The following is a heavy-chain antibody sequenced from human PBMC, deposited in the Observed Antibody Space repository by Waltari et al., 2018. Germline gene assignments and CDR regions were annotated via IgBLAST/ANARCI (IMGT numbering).Heavy chain of an antibody. CDR3: ARLPYNNIYFYYYMDV. J-gene: IGHJ6*03. D-gene: IGHD3-10*01. CDR1: GVSLSTYY. V-gene: IGHV4-4*07. Sequence: VQLQESGPGLVKPSETLSLTCTVSGVSLSTYYWSWIRQPAGKGLEWIGRIYATGSTNYNPSLKSRVTMSVDTSKNQFSLKLSSVTAADTAVYYCARLPYNNIYFYYYMDVWGKGTTVTVSS. CDR2: IYATGST.